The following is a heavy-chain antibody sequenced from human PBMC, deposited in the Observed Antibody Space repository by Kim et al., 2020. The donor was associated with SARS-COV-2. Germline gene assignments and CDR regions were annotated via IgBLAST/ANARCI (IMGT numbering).Heavy chain of an antibody. J-gene: IGHJ2*01. Sequence: GGSLRLSCAASGFTFDGYAMHWVRQAPGKGLEWVSGISWNSGSIGYADSVKGRFTISRDNAKNSLYLQMNSLRAEDTALYYCAKGITGDLFFWYFDLWGRGTLVTVSS. D-gene: IGHD7-27*01. CDR3: AKGITGDLFFWYFDL. V-gene: IGHV3-9*01. CDR1: GFTFDGYA. CDR2: ISWNSGSI.